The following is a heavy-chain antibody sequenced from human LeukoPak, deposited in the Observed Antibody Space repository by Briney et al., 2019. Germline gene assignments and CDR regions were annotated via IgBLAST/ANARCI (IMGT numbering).Heavy chain of an antibody. CDR3: ASSLTGEGTFDY. V-gene: IGHV1-2*02. CDR1: GYTFTGYY. D-gene: IGHD7-27*01. CDR2: INPNSGGT. Sequence: ASVKVSCKTSGYTFTGYYMHWVRQAPGQGLEWMGWINPNSGGTNYAQKFQGRVTMTRDTSISTAYMELSRLRSDDTAVYYCASSLTGEGTFDYWGQGTLVTVSS. J-gene: IGHJ4*02.